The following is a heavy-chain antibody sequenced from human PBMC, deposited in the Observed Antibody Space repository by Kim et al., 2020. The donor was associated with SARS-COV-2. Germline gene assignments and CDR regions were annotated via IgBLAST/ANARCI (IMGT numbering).Heavy chain of an antibody. CDR2: INPSGST. Sequence: SETLSLTCAVYGGSFSGYYWSWIRQPPGKGLEWIGEINPSGSTNYNPSLKRRVTISVDTSKNQFSLKLSSVTAADTAAYSCPRGKLWGVFAYWGQGTLVT. D-gene: IGHD3-16*01. CDR3: PRGKLWGVFAY. CDR1: GGSFSGYY. V-gene: IGHV4-34*01. J-gene: IGHJ4*02.